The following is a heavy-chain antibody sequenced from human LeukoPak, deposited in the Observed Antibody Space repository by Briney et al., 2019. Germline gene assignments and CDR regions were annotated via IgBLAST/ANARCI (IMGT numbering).Heavy chain of an antibody. CDR2: IIPVFGTA. J-gene: IGHJ4*02. CDR3: ARGYCSSTSCFLDY. Sequence: ASVKVSCKASGATFTTYAIIWVRQAPGQGLEWMGGIIPVFGTANYAQRFQGRVTITTDESTSTAYMELTSLRSEDTAVYYCARGYCSSTSCFLDYWGQGTLVTVSS. D-gene: IGHD2-2*01. V-gene: IGHV1-69*05. CDR1: GATFTTYA.